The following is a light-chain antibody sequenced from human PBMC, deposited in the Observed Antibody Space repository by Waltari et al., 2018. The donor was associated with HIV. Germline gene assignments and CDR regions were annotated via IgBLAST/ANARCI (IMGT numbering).Light chain of an antibody. CDR3: CSYAGSSTLV. V-gene: IGLV2-23*02. Sequence: QSALTQPAYVSGSPGQSITLSCTGTSSDVGRYNLVSWYQQHPGKAPKLMIYEVTKRPSGVSNRFSGSKSGNTASLTISGLQAEDEADYFCCSYAGSSTLVFGGGTKLTVL. CDR1: SSDVGRYNL. J-gene: IGLJ2*01. CDR2: EVT.